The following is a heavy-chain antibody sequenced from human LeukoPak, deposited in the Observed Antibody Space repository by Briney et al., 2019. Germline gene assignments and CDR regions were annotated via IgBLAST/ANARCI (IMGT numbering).Heavy chain of an antibody. J-gene: IGHJ4*02. CDR3: ARGAYCGGDCFYFFDY. V-gene: IGHV4-59*01. Sequence: RTSETLSLTCTVSGGSISSYYWSWIRQPPGKGLEWIGYIYCSGSTNYNPSLKSRVTISVDTSKNQFSLKLSSVTAADTAVYYCARGAYCGGDCFYFFDYWGQGTLVTVSS. CDR1: GGSISSYY. D-gene: IGHD2-21*01. CDR2: IYCSGST.